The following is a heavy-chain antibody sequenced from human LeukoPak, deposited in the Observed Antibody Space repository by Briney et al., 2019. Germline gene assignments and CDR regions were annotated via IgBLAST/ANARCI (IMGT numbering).Heavy chain of an antibody. Sequence: GRSLRLSCAVYGFTFSNYWIAWVSQAPGKGLGWVANINPDGSERYYVDSLNGRVTASRDNAKNSLYLQMNSLRVEDTAGYYCAKWRWQQSEFEYWGQGTLVTVSS. CDR3: AKWRWQQSEFEY. D-gene: IGHD5-24*01. CDR1: GFTFSNYW. CDR2: INPDGSER. V-gene: IGHV3-7*01. J-gene: IGHJ4*02.